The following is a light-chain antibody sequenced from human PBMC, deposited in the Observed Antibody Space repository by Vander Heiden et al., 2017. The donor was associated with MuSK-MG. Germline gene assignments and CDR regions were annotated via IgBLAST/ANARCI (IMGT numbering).Light chain of an antibody. V-gene: IGKV1-39*01. CDR3: QQSYSVPST. CDR1: QTVITY. Sequence: EIQMTQSPASLSASVGDRVSITCRTSQTVITYLNWYQQKPGKVPQLLIYGGSTLQFGVPSRFSGSGSGTDFSLTISSLQPEDFATYYCQQSYSVPSTFGQGTKLEIK. CDR2: GGS. J-gene: IGKJ2*01.